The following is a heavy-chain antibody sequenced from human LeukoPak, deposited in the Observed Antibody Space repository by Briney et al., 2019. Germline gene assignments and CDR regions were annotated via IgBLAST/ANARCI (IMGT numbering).Heavy chain of an antibody. CDR3: ARGGSYSEYSQH. CDR1: GYSFTGYY. J-gene: IGHJ1*01. V-gene: IGHV1-2*02. Sequence: ASVKVSFKASGYSFTGYYMHWVRQAPGQGLEWMGWINPNSGGTDYAQMLQGRVTMTRDTSITTAYMELSSLRSDDTAVYYCARGGSYSEYSQHWGQGTLVTVSS. D-gene: IGHD1-26*01. CDR2: INPNSGGT.